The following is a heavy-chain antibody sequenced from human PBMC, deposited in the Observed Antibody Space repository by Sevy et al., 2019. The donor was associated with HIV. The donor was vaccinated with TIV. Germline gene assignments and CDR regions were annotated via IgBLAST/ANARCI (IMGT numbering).Heavy chain of an antibody. CDR1: GFTFSDYY. D-gene: IGHD6-19*01. Sequence: GGSLRLSCATSGFTFSDYYMDWVRQAPGKGLEWVGRIRNKPNIYTTEYAASVKARFNISRDDSKNSLYLQMNSLKTEDTAVYYCARVTAVADLYFDYWGQGTLVTVSS. CDR2: IRNKPNIYTT. CDR3: ARVTAVADLYFDY. V-gene: IGHV3-72*01. J-gene: IGHJ4*02.